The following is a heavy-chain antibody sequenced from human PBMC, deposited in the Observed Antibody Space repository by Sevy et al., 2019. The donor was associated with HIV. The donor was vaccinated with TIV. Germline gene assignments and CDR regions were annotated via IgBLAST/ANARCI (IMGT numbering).Heavy chain of an antibody. D-gene: IGHD1-26*01. V-gene: IGHV1-18*01. J-gene: IGHJ1*01. CDR1: GYTFTNYH. CDR3: ARAPSGSQGPGQYFHH. CDR2: ITAYNGNT. Sequence: ASVKVSCKASGYTFTNYHITWVRQAPGQGLEWMGWITAYNGNTNYAQRVQGRVTMTTDTSTSTAYMELRSLRSDDTALYYCARAPSGSQGPGQYFHHWGQGTLVTVSS.